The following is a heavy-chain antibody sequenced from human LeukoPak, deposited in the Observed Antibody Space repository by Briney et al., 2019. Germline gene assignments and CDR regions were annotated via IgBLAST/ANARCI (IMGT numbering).Heavy chain of an antibody. CDR1: GGSISSYY. Sequence: SETLSLTCTVSGGSISSYYWSWIRQPPGKGLEWIGYIYYSGSTNYNPSLKSRVTVSVDTSKNQFSLKLSSVTAADTAVYYCAREEYSSSWYDYWGQGTLVTVSS. J-gene: IGHJ4*02. CDR2: IYYSGST. V-gene: IGHV4-59*01. D-gene: IGHD6-13*01. CDR3: AREEYSSSWYDY.